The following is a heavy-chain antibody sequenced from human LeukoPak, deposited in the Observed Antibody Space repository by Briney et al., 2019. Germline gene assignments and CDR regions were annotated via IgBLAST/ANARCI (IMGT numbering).Heavy chain of an antibody. D-gene: IGHD4-23*01. Sequence: GGSLRLSCTASGFTFSSYAMSWDRQAPGKGLEWVSAISGSGGSTYYADSVKGRFTISRDNSKNTLYLQMNSLRAEDTAVYYCAKDSAGGNPRYFDYWGQGTLVTVSS. CDR1: GFTFSSYA. V-gene: IGHV3-23*01. CDR3: AKDSAGGNPRYFDY. J-gene: IGHJ4*02. CDR2: ISGSGGST.